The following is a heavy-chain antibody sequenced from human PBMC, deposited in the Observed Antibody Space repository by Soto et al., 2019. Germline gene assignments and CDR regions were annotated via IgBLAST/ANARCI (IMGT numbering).Heavy chain of an antibody. V-gene: IGHV3-30*18. CDR1: GFTFSSYG. J-gene: IGHJ6*02. Sequence: GGSLRLSCAASGFTFSSYGMHWVRQAPGKGLEWVAVISYDGSNKYYADSVKGRFTISRDNSKNALYLQMNSLRAEDTAVYYCAKDGVVVYYYYGMDVWGQGTTVTVSS. D-gene: IGHD2-8*01. CDR2: ISYDGSNK. CDR3: AKDGVVVYYYYGMDV.